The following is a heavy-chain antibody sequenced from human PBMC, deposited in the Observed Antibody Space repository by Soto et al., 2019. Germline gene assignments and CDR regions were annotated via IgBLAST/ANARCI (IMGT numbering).Heavy chain of an antibody. Sequence: SETLSLTSTVSDGSISSSSYYWGWIRQPPGKGLEWIGSIYYSGSTYYNPSLRSRVSISVDTSKNQFSLNLNSVTAADTAQYYCGRKTPVAGTEWGQGTLVTVSS. CDR2: IYYSGST. CDR3: GRKTPVAGTE. D-gene: IGHD6-19*01. CDR1: DGSISSSSYY. J-gene: IGHJ4*02. V-gene: IGHV4-39*01.